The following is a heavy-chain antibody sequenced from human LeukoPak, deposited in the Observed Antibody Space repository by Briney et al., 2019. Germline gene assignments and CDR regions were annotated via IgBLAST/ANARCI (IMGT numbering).Heavy chain of an antibody. J-gene: IGHJ6*02. CDR1: GGSISSYY. V-gene: IGHV4-39*01. CDR2: IYYSGST. D-gene: IGHD3-9*01. CDR3: ARGVDYDNNYFQYGMDV. Sequence: SETLSLTCTVSGGSISSYYWGWIRQPPGKGLEWVGSIYYSGSTYYNPSLKSRVTISVDTSKNQFSLKLSSVTAADTAVYYCARGVDYDNNYFQYGMDVWGRGTTVTVSS.